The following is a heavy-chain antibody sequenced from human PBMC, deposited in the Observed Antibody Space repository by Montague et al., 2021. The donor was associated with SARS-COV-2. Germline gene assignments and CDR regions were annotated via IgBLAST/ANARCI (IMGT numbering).Heavy chain of an antibody. D-gene: IGHD2-21*02. J-gene: IGHJ4*02. V-gene: IGHV4-39*01. CDR3: ARLIPDGTVVATDIPFDS. CDR1: GGSISSSGYY. CDR2: IYYIGNT. Sequence: SETLSLTCNVSGGSISSSGYYWTWIRQPAGKGLEWIGRIYYIGNTYYNPSLKSRVTISVDTSENQFSLKLRSVTAADTAVHYCARLIPDGTVVATDIPFDSWGQGTLVTVSS.